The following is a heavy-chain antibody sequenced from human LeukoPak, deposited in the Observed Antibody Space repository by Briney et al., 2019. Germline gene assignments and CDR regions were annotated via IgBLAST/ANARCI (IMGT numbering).Heavy chain of an antibody. CDR1: GGSISSTSYY. V-gene: IGHV4-39*01. J-gene: IGHJ4*02. CDR2: IYYSGTT. Sequence: PSETLSLTCTVSGGSISSTSYYWGWIRQPPGNGLVGIGTIYYSGTTYYNPSLTGRVTISVDASKNQFSLKLSSVTAADTAVYYCVRGYSYGGSYLDYGGQGTVVTV. CDR3: VRGYSYGGSYLDY. D-gene: IGHD5-18*01.